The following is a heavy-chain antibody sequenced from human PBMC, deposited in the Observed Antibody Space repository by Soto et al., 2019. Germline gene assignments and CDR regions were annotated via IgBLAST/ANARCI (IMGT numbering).Heavy chain of an antibody. CDR3: ARLHLVRGVPD. J-gene: IGHJ1*01. V-gene: IGHV4-39*01. Sequence: PSETLSLTCSVSGGSITTSGNYWGWVRQAPEKGLEWIGSAYYVGTINYNPSLKRRVAISVDTSKNQFSLKLTSETAADTAVYYCARLHLVRGVPDWGQSTLVTVSS. CDR1: GGSITTSGNY. D-gene: IGHD3-10*01. CDR2: AYYVGTI.